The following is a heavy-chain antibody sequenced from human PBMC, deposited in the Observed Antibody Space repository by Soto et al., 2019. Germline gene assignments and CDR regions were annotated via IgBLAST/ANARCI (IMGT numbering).Heavy chain of an antibody. CDR1: GYSFNSYW. D-gene: IGHD3-22*01. J-gene: IGHJ3*01. Sequence: GESLKISCKASGYSFNSYWIGWVRQVPGKGLEWMGIIYPADSDARYSPSFQGQVTISADKSLRTAYLQWSSLKASDTAMYYCARPHTYYYDSSGSLRDAFDVWGQGTLVTVSS. V-gene: IGHV5-51*01. CDR3: ARPHTYYYDSSGSLRDAFDV. CDR2: IYPADSDA.